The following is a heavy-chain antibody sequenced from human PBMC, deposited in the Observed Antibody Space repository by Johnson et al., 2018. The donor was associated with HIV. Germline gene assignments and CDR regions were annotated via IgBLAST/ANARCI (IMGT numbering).Heavy chain of an antibody. J-gene: IGHJ3*02. V-gene: IGHV3-66*01. CDR1: GFTVSSNY. CDR3: ASSEYGDYLLDATFDI. CDR2: IYSGGST. Sequence: DVQVVESGGGLVQPGGSLRLSCAASGFTVSSNYMSWVRQAPGKGLEWVSIIYSGGSTYYADSVKGRFTISRDNSKNTLYLQMNSLRAEDTAVYYCASSEYGDYLLDATFDIWGQGTMVTVSS. D-gene: IGHD4-17*01.